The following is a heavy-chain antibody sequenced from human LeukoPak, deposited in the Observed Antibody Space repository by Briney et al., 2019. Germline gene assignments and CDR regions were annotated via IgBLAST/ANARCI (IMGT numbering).Heavy chain of an antibody. Sequence: PGGSLRLSCAASGFTFSSYWMSWVRQAPGKGLEWVANIKQDGSEKYYVDSVKGRFTISRDNDKNSLYLQMNSLRAEDTAVYYCARDEHYYDSSGYSNAFDIWGQGTMVTVSS. D-gene: IGHD3-22*01. J-gene: IGHJ3*02. CDR1: GFTFSSYW. CDR2: IKQDGSEK. CDR3: ARDEHYYDSSGYSNAFDI. V-gene: IGHV3-7*01.